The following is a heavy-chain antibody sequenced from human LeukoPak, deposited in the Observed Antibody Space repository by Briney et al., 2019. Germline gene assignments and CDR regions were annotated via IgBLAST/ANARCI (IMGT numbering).Heavy chain of an antibody. J-gene: IGHJ3*02. CDR1: GYIFTSYW. Sequence: GESLKISCKGSGYIFTSYWIGWVRQMPGKGLEWMGIIYPGDSDTRYSPSFQGQVTISADKSISTAYLQWSSLKASDTAMYYCARLSITIFGVVTPSDAFDIWGQGTMVTVSS. V-gene: IGHV5-51*01. CDR2: IYPGDSDT. D-gene: IGHD3-3*01. CDR3: ARLSITIFGVVTPSDAFDI.